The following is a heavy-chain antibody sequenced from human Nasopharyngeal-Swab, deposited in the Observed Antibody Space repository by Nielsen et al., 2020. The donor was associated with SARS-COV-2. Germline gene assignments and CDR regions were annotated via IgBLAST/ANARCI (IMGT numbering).Heavy chain of an antibody. CDR2: IYSGGST. Sequence: GGSLRLSCAASGFTVSSNYMSWVRQAPGKGLEWVSVIYSGGSTYYADSVKGRFTISRNNARNTLYLQVNSLRVEDTAVYYCAPIAFGDQILDHWGQGTLVTVSS. CDR1: GFTVSSNY. CDR3: APIAFGDQILDH. J-gene: IGHJ5*02. D-gene: IGHD3-3*02. V-gene: IGHV3-53*01.